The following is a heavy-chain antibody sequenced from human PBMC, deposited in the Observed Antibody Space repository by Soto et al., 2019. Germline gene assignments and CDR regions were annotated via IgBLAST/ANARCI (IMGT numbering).Heavy chain of an antibody. J-gene: IGHJ3*02. Sequence: GSLRLSCAASGFTFSSYGMHWVRQAPGKGLEWVAVISYDGSNKYYADSVKGRFTISRDNSKNTLYLQMNSLRAEDTAVYYCAKDTTGWELLLDAFDIWGQGTMVTVSS. V-gene: IGHV3-30*18. CDR1: GFTFSSYG. D-gene: IGHD1-26*01. CDR3: AKDTTGWELLLDAFDI. CDR2: ISYDGSNK.